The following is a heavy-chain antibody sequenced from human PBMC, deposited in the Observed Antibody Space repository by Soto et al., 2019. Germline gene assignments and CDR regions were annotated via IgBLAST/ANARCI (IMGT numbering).Heavy chain of an antibody. CDR2: INSDGSST. J-gene: IGHJ6*02. CDR1: GFTFSSYW. CDR3: ARDGSLWFGELLSAYGMDV. D-gene: IGHD3-10*01. Sequence: GGSLRLSCAASGFTFSSYWMHWVRQAPGKGLVWVSRINSDGSSTSYADSVKGRFTISGDNAKNTLYLQMNSLRAEDTAVYYCARDGSLWFGELLSAYGMDVWGQGTTVTVSS. V-gene: IGHV3-74*01.